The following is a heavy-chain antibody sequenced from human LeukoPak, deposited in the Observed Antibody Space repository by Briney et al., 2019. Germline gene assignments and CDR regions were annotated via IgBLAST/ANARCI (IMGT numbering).Heavy chain of an antibody. J-gene: IGHJ4*02. CDR3: ARGPYGPPLDY. V-gene: IGHV4-34*01. CDR1: GGSFSGYY. D-gene: IGHD3-10*01. CDR2: NNHSGST. Sequence: SETLSLTCAVYGGSFSGYYWSWIRQPPGKGLEWIGENNHSGSTNYNPSLKSRVTISVDTSKNQFSLKLSSVTAADTAVYYRARGPYGPPLDYWGQGTLVTVSS.